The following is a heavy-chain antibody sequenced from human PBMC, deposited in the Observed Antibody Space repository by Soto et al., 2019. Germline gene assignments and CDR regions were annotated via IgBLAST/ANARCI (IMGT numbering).Heavy chain of an antibody. Sequence: SETLSLTXAVYGGSFSGYYWSWIRQPPGKGLEWIGEINHSGSTNYNPSLKSRVTISVDTSKNQFSLKLSSVTAADTAVYYCATSRSWAYYYGMDVWGQGTTVTAP. J-gene: IGHJ6*02. CDR3: ATSRSWAYYYGMDV. D-gene: IGHD6-13*01. CDR2: INHSGST. CDR1: GGSFSGYY. V-gene: IGHV4-34*01.